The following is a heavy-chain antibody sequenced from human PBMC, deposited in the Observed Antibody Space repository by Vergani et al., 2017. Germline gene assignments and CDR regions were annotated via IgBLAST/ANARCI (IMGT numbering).Heavy chain of an antibody. CDR1: GFTFDDYA. CDR2: ISWNSGSI. CDR3: ASLSSGSIAGTEDTVVTPRWDYYYYGMDV. Sequence: EVQLVESGGGLVQPGRSLRLSCAASGFTFDDYAMHWVRQAPGKGLEWVSGISWNSGSIGYSDSVKGRFTISRDNSKNTLYLQMNRLRAEDTAVYYCASLSSGSIAGTEDTVVTPRWDYYYYGMDVWGQGTTVTVSS. V-gene: IGHV3-9*01. D-gene: IGHD4-23*01. J-gene: IGHJ6*02.